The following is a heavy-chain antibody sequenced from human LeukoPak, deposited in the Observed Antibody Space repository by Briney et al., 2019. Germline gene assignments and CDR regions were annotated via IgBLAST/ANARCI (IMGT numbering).Heavy chain of an antibody. Sequence: SVKVSCKASGGTFSSYAISWVRQAPGQGLEWMGRIIPILGVANYAQKFQGRVTITADTSTSTAYIELSRLRSEDTAVYDSARDQQPIAAAAIGDYYYGMYVWGQGTTVTVSS. J-gene: IGHJ6*02. CDR3: ARDQQPIAAAAIGDYYYGMYV. D-gene: IGHD6-13*01. CDR1: GGTFSSYA. V-gene: IGHV1-69*04. CDR2: IIPILGVA.